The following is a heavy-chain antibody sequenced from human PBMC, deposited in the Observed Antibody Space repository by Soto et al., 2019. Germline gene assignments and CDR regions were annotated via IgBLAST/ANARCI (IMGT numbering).Heavy chain of an antibody. V-gene: IGHV6-1*01. CDR3: ARSSGSLDY. D-gene: IGHD3-10*01. J-gene: IGHJ4*02. CDR1: GDSVSSNSAA. CDR2: TYYRSTWYS. Sequence: SQTLSLTCAISGDSVSSNSAAWNWIRQFPSRGLEWLGRTYYRSTWYSYYAESLKGRITVNPDTSKNQFSLQLNSVTPEDTAIYYCARSSGSLDYWGQGTLVTSPQ.